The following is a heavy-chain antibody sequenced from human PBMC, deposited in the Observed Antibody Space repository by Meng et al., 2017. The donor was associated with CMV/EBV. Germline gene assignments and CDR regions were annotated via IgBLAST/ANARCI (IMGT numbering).Heavy chain of an antibody. CDR3: ARRLSTGGYSYDRGSYYYYGMDV. D-gene: IGHD5-18*01. CDR1: GYTFTSYG. Sequence: ASVKVSCKASGYTFTSYGISWVRQAPGQGLEWMGWISAYNGNTNYAQKFQGRVTMTRNTSISTAYMELSSLRSEDTAVYYCARRLSTGGYSYDRGSYYYYGMDVWGQGTTVTVSS. CDR2: ISAYNGNT. J-gene: IGHJ6*02. V-gene: IGHV1-18*01.